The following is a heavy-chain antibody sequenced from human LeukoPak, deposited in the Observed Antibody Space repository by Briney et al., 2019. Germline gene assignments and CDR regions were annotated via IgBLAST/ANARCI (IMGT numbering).Heavy chain of an antibody. Sequence: PGRSLRLSCAASGFTFSSYSMNWVRQAPGKGLEWVSYISSSANTIYYADSVKGRFTISVDNAKNSLYLQMNSLRDEDTAVYYCARDHRYTFDYWGQGTLVTVSS. J-gene: IGHJ4*02. CDR3: ARDHRYTFDY. D-gene: IGHD5-24*01. CDR1: GFTFSSYS. V-gene: IGHV3-48*02. CDR2: ISSSANTI.